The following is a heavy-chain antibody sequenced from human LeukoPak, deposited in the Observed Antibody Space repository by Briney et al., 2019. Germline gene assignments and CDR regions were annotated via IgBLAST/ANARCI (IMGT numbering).Heavy chain of an antibody. V-gene: IGHV5-51*01. Sequence: GESLKISCKGSGYSFTSYWIGWVRQMPGKGLEWMGIIYPGDSDTRYSPPFQGQVTISADKSISTAYLQWSSLKASDTAMYYCARRGEGRGYDPGVDYWGQETLVTVSS. J-gene: IGHJ4*02. CDR2: IYPGDSDT. CDR3: ARRGEGRGYDPGVDY. D-gene: IGHD5-12*01. CDR1: GYSFTSYW.